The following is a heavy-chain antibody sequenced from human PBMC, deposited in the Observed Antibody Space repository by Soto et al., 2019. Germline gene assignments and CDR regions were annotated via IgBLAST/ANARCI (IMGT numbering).Heavy chain of an antibody. CDR1: GATFSTTG. Sequence: QVQLVQSGAEVRKPGSSLRVSCTSSGATFSTTGISWVRQAPGQGLEWMGGIIPLFGTPKYARKFQGRVSITADESTNTVYMEVNSLRPDAAGVYYCARASPVICGGDPCYRLDSSFDSWGQGSLVIVSS. D-gene: IGHD2-21*02. V-gene: IGHV1-69*01. CDR2: IIPLFGTP. CDR3: ARASPVICGGDPCYRLDSSFDS. J-gene: IGHJ5*01.